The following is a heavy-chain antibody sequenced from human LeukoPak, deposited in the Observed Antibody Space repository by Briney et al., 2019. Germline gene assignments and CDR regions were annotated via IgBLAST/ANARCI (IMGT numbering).Heavy chain of an antibody. D-gene: IGHD4-11*01. CDR3: AKGYSTHHFDY. V-gene: IGHV3-23*01. J-gene: IGHJ4*02. CDR1: GFTFSSYA. Sequence: ARSLRLSCAASGFTFSSYAMSWVRQAPGNGLEWVSAISGSGGSTYYADSVKGRLTTSRDNSTNTLYLQMNSLIAADTAVYYCAKGYSTHHFDYWGQGTLVTVSS. CDR2: ISGSGGST.